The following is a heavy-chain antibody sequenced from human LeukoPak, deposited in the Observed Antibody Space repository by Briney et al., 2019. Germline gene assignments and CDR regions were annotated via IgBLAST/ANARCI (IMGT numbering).Heavy chain of an antibody. CDR1: GGTFSSYT. CDR2: IIPIFGTA. V-gene: IGHV1-69*01. J-gene: IGHJ6*02. Sequence: GASVKVSCTASGGTFSSYTISWERQAPGQGLEWMGGIIPIFGTANYAQRFQGRVTITADESTSTAYMELSSLRSEDTAVYYCAKLTHLDTHSYYYGMDVWGQGTTVTVSS. CDR3: AKLTHLDTHSYYYGMDV. D-gene: IGHD4-23*01.